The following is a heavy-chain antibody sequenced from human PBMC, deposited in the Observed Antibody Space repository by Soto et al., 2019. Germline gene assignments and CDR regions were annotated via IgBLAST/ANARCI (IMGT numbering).Heavy chain of an antibody. CDR3: AGGSGSYLRD. Sequence: SETLSLTCAVYGGSFSGYYWSWIRQPPGKGLEWIGEINHSGSTNYNPSLKSRVTISVDTSKNQFSLKLSSVTAADTAVYYCAGGSGSYLRDWGQGTLVTVSS. CDR1: GGSFSGYY. V-gene: IGHV4-34*01. D-gene: IGHD3-10*01. CDR2: INHSGST. J-gene: IGHJ4*02.